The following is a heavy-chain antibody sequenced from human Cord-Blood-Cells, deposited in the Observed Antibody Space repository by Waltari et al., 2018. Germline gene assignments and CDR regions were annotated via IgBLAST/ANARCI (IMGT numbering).Heavy chain of an antibody. CDR2: ISGSGGST. CDR3: ANEDSGWYLGY. CDR1: GFTFSSYA. V-gene: IGHV3-23*01. J-gene: IGHJ4*02. D-gene: IGHD6-19*01. Sequence: EVQLLESGGCLVQPGGSLRLSCAASGFTFSSYAMSRGRQAPGKGLEWVSAISGSGGSTYYADSVKGRFTISRDNSKNTLYLQMNSLRAEDTAVYYCANEDSGWYLGYWGQGTLVTVSS.